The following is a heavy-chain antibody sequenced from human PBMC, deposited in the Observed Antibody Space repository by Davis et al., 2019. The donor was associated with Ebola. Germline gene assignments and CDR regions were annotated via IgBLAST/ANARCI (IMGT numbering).Heavy chain of an antibody. D-gene: IGHD3-10*01. CDR3: AKTPLGRGASLYFQH. CDR2: ISGSGGST. Sequence: GESLKISCAASGFTFSSYAMHWVRQAPGKGLEWVSAISGSGGSTYYADSVKGRFTISRDNSKNTLYLQMNSLRAEDTAVYYCAKTPLGRGASLYFQHWGQGTLVTVSS. CDR1: GFTFSSYA. V-gene: IGHV3-23*01. J-gene: IGHJ1*01.